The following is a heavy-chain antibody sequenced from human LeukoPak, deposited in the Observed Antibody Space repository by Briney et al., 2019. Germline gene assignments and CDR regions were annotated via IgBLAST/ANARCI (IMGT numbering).Heavy chain of an antibody. CDR3: ARDSEKGPILTGYYNDY. V-gene: IGHV3-21*01. J-gene: IGHJ4*02. Sequence: PGGSLRLSCAASGFTFSSYSMNWVRQAPGKGLEWVSSISSSSSYIYYADSVKGRFTISRDNSKNTLYLQMNSLRAEDTAVYYCARDSEKGPILTGYYNDYWGQGTLVTVSS. D-gene: IGHD3-9*01. CDR2: ISSSSSYI. CDR1: GFTFSSYS.